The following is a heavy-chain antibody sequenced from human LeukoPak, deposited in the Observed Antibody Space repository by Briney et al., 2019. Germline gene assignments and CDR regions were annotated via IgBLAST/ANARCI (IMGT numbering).Heavy chain of an antibody. CDR1: GFTFSSYW. V-gene: IGHV3-7*01. Sequence: GGSLRLSCAASGFTFSSYWMSWVRQAPGKGLEWVANIKQDGSEKYYVDSVKGRFTISRDNAKNSLYLQMNSLRAEDTAVYYCAGVACGGSCYGYYWGQGTLVTVSS. CDR3: AGVACGGSCYGYY. J-gene: IGHJ4*02. D-gene: IGHD2-15*01. CDR2: IKQDGSEK.